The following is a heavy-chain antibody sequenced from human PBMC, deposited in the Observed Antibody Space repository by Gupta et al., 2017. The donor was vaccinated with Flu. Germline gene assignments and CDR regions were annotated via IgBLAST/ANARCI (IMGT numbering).Heavy chain of an antibody. V-gene: IGHV3-74*01. CDR2: VTHDGSTT. CDR3: LREGPDKRSYDMDV. CDR1: VFTFRNYW. J-gene: IGHJ6*02. D-gene: IGHD1-14*01. Sequence: EMQLLESGVGLFQPGGSLRLSCASSVFTFRNYWMHWVRQAPGKGVVGVARVTHDGSTTVDAEAAKGRFTISRENTKNKIYLQMSFLRAEDTGVYFCLREGPDKRSYDMDVWGQGTTVTVSS.